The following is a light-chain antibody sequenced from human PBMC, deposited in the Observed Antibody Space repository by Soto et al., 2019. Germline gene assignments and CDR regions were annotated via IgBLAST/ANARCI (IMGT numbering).Light chain of an antibody. Sequence: QSVLTQPASVSGSPGQSITISCTGTSSDVGSYNLVSWYQQHPGKAPKLMIYEVSKRPSGVSYRFSGSKSGNTASLTISGLQAEDEADYYCNSYTSSSTYVFGTGTKATVL. V-gene: IGLV2-14*02. CDR3: NSYTSSSTYV. J-gene: IGLJ1*01. CDR1: SSDVGSYNL. CDR2: EVS.